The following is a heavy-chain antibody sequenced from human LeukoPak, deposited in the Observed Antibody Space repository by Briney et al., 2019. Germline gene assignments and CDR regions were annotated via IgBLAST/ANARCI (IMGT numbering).Heavy chain of an antibody. CDR1: GTSFTSYY. D-gene: IGHD3-22*01. Sequence: PSETLSLTCGVSGTSFTSYYWSWIRQTPGKGLEWIGEVNHSGYTNMNPSLKSRVTISVDTSKNQFSLMMTSVTAADTAVYYCARVVVITKDIDYWGQGTLVTVSS. V-gene: IGHV4-34*01. CDR2: VNHSGYT. CDR3: ARVVVITKDIDY. J-gene: IGHJ4*02.